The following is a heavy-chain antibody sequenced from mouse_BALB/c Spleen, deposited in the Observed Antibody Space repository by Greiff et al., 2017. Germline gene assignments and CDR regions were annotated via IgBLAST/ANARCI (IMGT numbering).Heavy chain of an antibody. CDR3: AREWLPYYYAMDY. J-gene: IGHJ4*01. V-gene: IGHV14-3*02. Sequence: EVKLQESGAELVKPGASVKLSCTASGFNIKDTYMHWVKQRPEQGLEWIGRIDPANGNTKYDPKFQGKATITADTSSNTAYLQLSSLTSEDTAVYYCAREWLPYYYAMDYWGQGTSVTVSS. CDR1: GFNIKDTY. D-gene: IGHD2-2*01. CDR2: IDPANGNT.